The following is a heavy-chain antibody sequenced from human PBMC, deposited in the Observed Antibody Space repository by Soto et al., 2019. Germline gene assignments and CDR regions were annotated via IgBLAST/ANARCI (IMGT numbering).Heavy chain of an antibody. CDR1: GFTFESYA. Sequence: DVQLVESGGGSVQPGRSLRLSCVASGFTFESYAMHWVRQVPGKGLEWVSGISWNSGSIGYEDSVKGRFTISRDNAQNSLYLEMNSLRVEDTEFYYCVKDINEKWLVSKFEYWGQGALVTFSS. CDR3: VKDINEKWLVSKFEY. J-gene: IGHJ4*02. CDR2: ISWNSGSI. V-gene: IGHV3-9*01. D-gene: IGHD6-19*01.